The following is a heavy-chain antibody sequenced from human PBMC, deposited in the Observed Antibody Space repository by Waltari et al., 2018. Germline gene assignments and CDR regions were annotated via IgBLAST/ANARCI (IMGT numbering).Heavy chain of an antibody. J-gene: IGHJ2*01. Sequence: EVQLVESGGGLVQPGGSLRLSCAASGFTFSSYWLSWVRQAHGKGLEGVANIKQDGSEKYYVDSVKGRFTISRDNAKNSLYLQMNSLRAEDTAVYYCAREPRMEDYYDSSGYEGYFDLWGRGTLVTVSS. CDR1: GFTFSSYW. D-gene: IGHD3-22*01. CDR2: IKQDGSEK. V-gene: IGHV3-7*01. CDR3: AREPRMEDYYDSSGYEGYFDL.